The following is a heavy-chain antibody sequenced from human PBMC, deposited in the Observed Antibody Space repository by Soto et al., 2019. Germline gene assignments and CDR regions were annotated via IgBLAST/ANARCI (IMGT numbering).Heavy chain of an antibody. V-gene: IGHV3-48*03. D-gene: IGHD3-22*01. J-gene: IGHJ4*02. CDR3: ARGGYYDSSGYYYDY. CDR1: GFTFSSYE. Sequence: QTGGSLRLSCAASGFTFSSYEMNWVRQAPGKGLEWVSYISSSGSTIYYADSVKGRFTISRDNAKNSLYLQMNSLRAEDTAVYYCARGGYYDSSGYYYDYWGQGTLVTVSS. CDR2: ISSSGSTI.